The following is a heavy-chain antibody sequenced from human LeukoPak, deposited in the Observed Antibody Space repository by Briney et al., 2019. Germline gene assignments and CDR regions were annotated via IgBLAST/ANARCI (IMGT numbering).Heavy chain of an antibody. Sequence: GGSLRLSCAASGNYWMHWVRRAPGKGLVWVSRINSDGSSTSYADSVKGRFTISRDNAKNTLYLQMNSLRAEDTAVYYCARAPRGLGYAFDIWGQGTMVTVSS. J-gene: IGHJ3*02. CDR3: ARAPRGLGYAFDI. V-gene: IGHV3-74*01. CDR1: GNYW. CDR2: INSDGSST. D-gene: IGHD3-16*01.